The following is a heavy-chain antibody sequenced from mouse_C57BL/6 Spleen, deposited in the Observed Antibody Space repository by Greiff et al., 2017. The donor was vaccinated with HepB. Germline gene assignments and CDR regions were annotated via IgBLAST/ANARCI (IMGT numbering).Heavy chain of an antibody. CDR1: GFSLTSYG. CDR3: AISTMVTTGGYYAMDY. J-gene: IGHJ4*01. D-gene: IGHD2-2*01. Sequence: QVQLQQSGPGLVQPSQSLSITCTVSGFSLTSYGVHWVRQSPGKGLEWLGVIWSGGSTDYNAAFISRLSISKDNSKSQVFFTMNSLQADDTAIYYCAISTMVTTGGYYAMDYWGQGTSLTVSS. CDR2: IWSGGST. V-gene: IGHV2-2*01.